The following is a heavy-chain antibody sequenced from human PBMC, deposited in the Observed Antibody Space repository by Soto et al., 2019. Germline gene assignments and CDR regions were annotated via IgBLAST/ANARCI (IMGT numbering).Heavy chain of an antibody. J-gene: IGHJ3*01. CDR3: SKAMIGSYDSDAFDV. CDR1: GFSFSRYG. Sequence: GGSLRLSCAASGFSFSRYGIQWVLQAPGKGLEWVAVISYDESTTFYADSVKGRFTISRDNSKNTLFLQMNSLRPEDTAVYYCSKAMIGSYDSDAFDVWGQGTMVTVSS. CDR2: ISYDESTT. D-gene: IGHD3-22*01. V-gene: IGHV3-30*18.